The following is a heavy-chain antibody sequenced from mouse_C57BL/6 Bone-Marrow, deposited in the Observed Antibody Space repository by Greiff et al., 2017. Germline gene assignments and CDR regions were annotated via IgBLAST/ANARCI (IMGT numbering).Heavy chain of an antibody. CDR1: GFTFSSYG. D-gene: IGHD1-1*01. V-gene: IGHV5-6*01. CDR3: ARRGYCSSSLYYFDY. Sequence: EVQRVESGGDLVKPGGSLKLSCAASGFTFSSYGMSWVRQTPDKRLEWVATISSGGSYTYYPDSVKGRFTISRDNAKNTLYLQMSSLKSEDTAMYYCARRGYCSSSLYYFDYWGQGTTLTVSS. CDR2: ISSGGSYT. J-gene: IGHJ2*01.